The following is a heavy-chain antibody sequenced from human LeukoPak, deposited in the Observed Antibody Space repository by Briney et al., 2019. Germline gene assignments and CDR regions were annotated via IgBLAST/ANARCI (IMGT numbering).Heavy chain of an antibody. V-gene: IGHV2-5*02. CDR2: IYWDDDK. J-gene: IGHJ4*02. CDR3: AHIIWRFGELRLDY. D-gene: IGHD3-10*01. CDR1: GFSLSTSGVG. Sequence: ESGPTLVNHTQTLTLTCTFSGFSLSTSGVGVGWIRQPPGKALEWLALIYWDDDKRYSPSPKSRLTITKDTSNNQVVLTMTNMDPVDTATYYCAHIIWRFGELRLDYWGQGTLSPSPQ.